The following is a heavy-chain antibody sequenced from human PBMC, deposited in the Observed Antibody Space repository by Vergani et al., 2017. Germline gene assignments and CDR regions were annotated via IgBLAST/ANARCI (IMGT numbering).Heavy chain of an antibody. Sequence: QVQLVQSGAEVKKPGSSVKVSCKASGGTFSSYAISWVRQAPGQGLEWMGGIIPIFGTANYAQKLQGRVTITADESTSTAYMELSSLRSEDTAVYYCARXGNGGWNSGYDSAAFDIWGQGTMVTVSS. CDR3: ARXGNGGWNSGYDSAAFDI. V-gene: IGHV1-69*01. CDR2: IIPIFGTA. J-gene: IGHJ3*02. D-gene: IGHD5-12*01. CDR1: GGTFSSYA.